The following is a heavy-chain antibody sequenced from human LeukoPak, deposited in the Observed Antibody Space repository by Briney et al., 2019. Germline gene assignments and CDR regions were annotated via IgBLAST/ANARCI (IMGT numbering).Heavy chain of an antibody. J-gene: IGHJ6*02. V-gene: IGHV3-53*01. CDR3: ARVGSGYYYSSPDGMDV. D-gene: IGHD3-22*01. CDR2: IYTGGSA. CDR1: GFTFSSYA. Sequence: PGGSLRLSCAASGFTFSSYAMSWVRQAPGKGLEWISVIYTGGSAYYADSVKGRFTISRDNSKNTLYLQMNSLRAEDTAVYYCARVGSGYYYSSPDGMDVWGQGTTVTVSS.